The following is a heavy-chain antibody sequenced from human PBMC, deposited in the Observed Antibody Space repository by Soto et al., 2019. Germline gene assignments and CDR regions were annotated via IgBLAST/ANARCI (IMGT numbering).Heavy chain of an antibody. Sequence: SETLSLTCTVAGGSISTYYLSWIRQPPGKGLEWIGYIYYTGTTTYNPSFKSRLTISVDSSKNQFSLKLTSVTAADTAVYYCARLGGFYQSLDSWGQGALVTVSS. CDR3: ARLGGFYQSLDS. V-gene: IGHV4-59*08. CDR1: GGSISTYY. CDR2: IYYTGTT. D-gene: IGHD3-22*01. J-gene: IGHJ5*01.